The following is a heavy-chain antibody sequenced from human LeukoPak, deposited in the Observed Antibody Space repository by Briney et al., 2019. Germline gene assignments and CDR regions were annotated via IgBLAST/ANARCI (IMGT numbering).Heavy chain of an antibody. V-gene: IGHV4-4*09. CDR3: ARSRGIAVAGTLSSFDY. J-gene: IGHJ4*02. CDR1: GGSISSYY. D-gene: IGHD6-19*01. Sequence: PSGTLSLTCTVSGGSISSYYWSWIRQPPGKGLEGIGYIYTSGSTNYNPSLKSRVTISVDTSKNQFSLKLSSVTAADTAVYYCARSRGIAVAGTLSSFDYWGQGTLVTVSS. CDR2: IYTSGST.